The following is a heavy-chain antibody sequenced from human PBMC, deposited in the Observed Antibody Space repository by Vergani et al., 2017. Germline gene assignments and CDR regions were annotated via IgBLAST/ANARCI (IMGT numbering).Heavy chain of an antibody. D-gene: IGHD4-11*01. Sequence: QVQLQQWGGGLLKPSETLSLTCVVNGGSFTSYHWTWIRQSPGEGLEWVGDIDHTGRPEYNPSQKSRLTMSVDKSRHQFPLTVNSVTATDTAIYFCARVNTETNGHLYYYYYMDVWGQGTAVTVS. CDR1: GGSFTSYH. J-gene: IGHJ6*03. V-gene: IGHV4-34*01. CDR3: ARVNTETNGHLYYYYYMDV. CDR2: IDHTGRP.